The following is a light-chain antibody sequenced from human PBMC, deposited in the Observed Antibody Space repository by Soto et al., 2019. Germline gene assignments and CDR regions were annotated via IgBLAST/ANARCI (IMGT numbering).Light chain of an antibody. CDR1: QSVSNKY. CDR2: GSS. V-gene: IGKV3-20*01. Sequence: EVVLTQSPGTLSLSPGERATLSCRASQSVSNKYLAWYQQKPGQAPRLPIFGSSDRATGIPDRFSGSGSGTDFTLTISRLEPEDFAVYYCQQYGSSPPYTFGQGTKLESK. J-gene: IGKJ2*01. CDR3: QQYGSSPPYT.